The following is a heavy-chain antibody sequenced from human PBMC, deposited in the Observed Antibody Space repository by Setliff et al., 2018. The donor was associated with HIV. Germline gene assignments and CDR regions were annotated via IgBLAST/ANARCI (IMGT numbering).Heavy chain of an antibody. CDR2: ITLDGART. D-gene: IGHD3-3*01. CDR1: GFTFSNYA. Sequence: GGSLRLSCAASGFTFSNYAMNWVRQAPGKRLEWVSSITLDGARTYYADSVRGRFTISRDNSKNKLYLQMNSLRIEDTAIYYCVKGDNFWTGYSTYFEFDPWGQGTLVTVSS. J-gene: IGHJ5*02. V-gene: IGHV3-23*01. CDR3: VKGDNFWTGYSTYFEFDP.